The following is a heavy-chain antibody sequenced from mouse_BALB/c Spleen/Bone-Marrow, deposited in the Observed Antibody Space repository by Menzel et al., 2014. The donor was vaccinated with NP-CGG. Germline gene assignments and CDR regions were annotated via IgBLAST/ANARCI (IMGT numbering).Heavy chain of an antibody. CDR3: ARGWLLSWFAY. J-gene: IGHJ3*01. D-gene: IGHD2-3*01. CDR1: GYTFTDYN. V-gene: IGHV1S29*02. CDR2: IYPYNGGT. Sequence: EVQLQQSGPELVKPGASVKISCKASGYTFTDYNMHWVKQSHGGSLEWIGYIYPYNGGTGYNQEFKSKATLTVDNSSSTAYMELRSLTSEDSAVYYCARGWLLSWFAYWGQGTLVTVSA.